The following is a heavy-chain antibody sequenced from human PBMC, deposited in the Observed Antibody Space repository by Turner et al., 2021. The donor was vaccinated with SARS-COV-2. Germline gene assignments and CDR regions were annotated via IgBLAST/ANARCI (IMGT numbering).Heavy chain of an antibody. CDR3: ARDGSGYYDSSGLLDY. J-gene: IGHJ4*02. CDR1: GFTFSSSG. D-gene: IGHD3-22*01. CDR2: ISYDGSDK. V-gene: IGHV3-30*03. Sequence: QVQLVESGGGVVQSGRSLRLSCAASGFTFSSSGMHWVRQAPGKGLEWVAVISYDGSDKYYADSVKGRFTISRDNSKNTLYLQMNSLRAEDTAVYYCARDGSGYYDSSGLLDYWGQGTLVTVSS.